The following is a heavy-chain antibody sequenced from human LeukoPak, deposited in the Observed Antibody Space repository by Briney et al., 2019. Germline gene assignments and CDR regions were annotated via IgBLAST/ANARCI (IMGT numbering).Heavy chain of an antibody. J-gene: IGHJ3*02. CDR2: TYYRSKWYN. D-gene: IGHD5-24*01. CDR1: GDSVSSNNPA. V-gene: IGHV6-1*01. CDR3: AREMGAFDI. Sequence: SQTLSLTCAISGDSVSSNNPAWNWIRQSPSRGLEWLERTYYRSKWYNDYAVSVKSRITINPDTSKNQFSLQLNSVTPEDTAVYYCAREMGAFDIWGQGTMVTVSS.